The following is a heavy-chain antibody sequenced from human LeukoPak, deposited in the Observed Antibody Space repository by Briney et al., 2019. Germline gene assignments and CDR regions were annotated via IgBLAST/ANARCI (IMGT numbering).Heavy chain of an antibody. Sequence: GGSLRLSCAASGFTFSSYGMHWVRQAPGKGLEWVAFIRYDGSNKYYADSVKGRFTISRDNSKNTLYLQMNSLRAEDTAVYYCAKDQGGYSYGLLDYWGQGTLVTVSS. V-gene: IGHV3-30*02. D-gene: IGHD5-18*01. CDR1: GFTFSSYG. CDR3: AKDQGGYSYGLLDY. J-gene: IGHJ4*02. CDR2: IRYDGSNK.